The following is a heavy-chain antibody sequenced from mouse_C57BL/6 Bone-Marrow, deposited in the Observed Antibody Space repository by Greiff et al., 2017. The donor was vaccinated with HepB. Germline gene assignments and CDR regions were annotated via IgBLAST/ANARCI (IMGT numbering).Heavy chain of an antibody. D-gene: IGHD1-1*01. V-gene: IGHV1-59*01. Sequence: VQLQQPGAELVRPGTSVKLSCKASGYTFTSYWMHWVKQRPGQGLEWIGVIDPSDSYTNYNQKFKGKATLTVDTSSSTAYMQLSSLTSEDSAVYYCARSGTTLYWGQGTTLTVSS. J-gene: IGHJ2*01. CDR2: IDPSDSYT. CDR3: ARSGTTLY. CDR1: GYTFTSYW.